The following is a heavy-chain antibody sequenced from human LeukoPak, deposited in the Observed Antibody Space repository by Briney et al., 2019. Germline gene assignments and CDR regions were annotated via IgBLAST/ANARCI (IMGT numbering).Heavy chain of an antibody. V-gene: IGHV4-34*01. CDR3: ARSAWYSSSWYEDY. D-gene: IGHD6-13*01. Sequence: SETLSLTCAVYGGSFSGYYWSWIRQPPGKGLEWIGEINHSGSTNYNPSLKSRVTVSVDTSKNQFSLELSSVTAADTAVYYCARSAWYSSSWYEDYWGQGTLVTVSS. CDR1: GGSFSGYY. J-gene: IGHJ4*02. CDR2: INHSGST.